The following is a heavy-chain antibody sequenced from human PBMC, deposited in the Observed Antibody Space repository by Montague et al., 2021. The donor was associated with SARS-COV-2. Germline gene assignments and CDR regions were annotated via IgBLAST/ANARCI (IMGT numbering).Heavy chain of an antibody. Sequence: SETLSLTCAVFDGSFSGYYWSWIRQPPGKGLEWIGEINHSGSTNYNPSLKSRVTISVDTSKNQFSLKLSSVTAADTAVYYCARGHIVVVPASTGLLRQLCYYYYMDVGGKGTTVTVSS. D-gene: IGHD2-2*01. CDR2: INHSGST. CDR3: ARGHIVVVPASTGLLRQLCYYYYMDV. J-gene: IGHJ6*03. V-gene: IGHV4-34*01. CDR1: DGSFSGYY.